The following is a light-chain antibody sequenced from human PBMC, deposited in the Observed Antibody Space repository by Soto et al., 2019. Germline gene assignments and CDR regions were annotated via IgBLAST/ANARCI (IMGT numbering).Light chain of an antibody. J-gene: IGKJ2*01. CDR3: QQYNNWPYT. CDR1: QSISSN. CDR2: GAS. V-gene: IGKV3-15*01. Sequence: EIVMTQSPATLSVSPGERATLSCRASQSISSNLAWYQQKPGQAPRLLIYGASSRATGLPARFSGSGSGTDFPLTISSLQSEDFAVYYCQQYNNWPYTFGQGTKLEI.